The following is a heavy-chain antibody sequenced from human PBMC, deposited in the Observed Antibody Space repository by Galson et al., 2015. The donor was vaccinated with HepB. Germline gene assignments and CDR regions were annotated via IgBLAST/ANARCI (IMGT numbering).Heavy chain of an antibody. CDR3: ARDGGEWELLD. J-gene: IGHJ4*02. D-gene: IGHD1-26*01. V-gene: IGHV3-53*01. CDR2: IYSDGST. Sequence: SLRLSCAASGFTVSSYYMSWVRQAPGKGLEWVSIIYSDGSTYYADSVKGRFTISRDSSNNTLYLQMNSLKAEDTAVYYCARDGGEWELLDWGQGTLVTVAS. CDR1: GFTVSSYY.